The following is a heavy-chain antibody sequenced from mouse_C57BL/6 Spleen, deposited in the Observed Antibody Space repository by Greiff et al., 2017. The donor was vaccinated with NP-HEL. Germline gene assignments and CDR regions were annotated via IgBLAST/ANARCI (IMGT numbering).Heavy chain of an antibody. CDR3: ARSDGYWFAY. CDR1: GYAFGSSW. J-gene: IGHJ3*01. CDR2: IYPGDGDT. D-gene: IGHD2-3*01. V-gene: IGHV1-82*01. Sequence: VQLQQSGPELVKPGASVKISCKASGYAFGSSWMNWVKQRPGKGLEWIGRIYPGDGDTNYNGKFKGKATLTADKSSSTAYMQLSSLTSEDSAVYFCARSDGYWFAYWGQGTLVTVSA.